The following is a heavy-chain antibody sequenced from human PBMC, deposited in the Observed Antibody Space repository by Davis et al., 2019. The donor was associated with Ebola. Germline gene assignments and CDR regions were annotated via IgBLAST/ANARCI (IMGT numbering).Heavy chain of an antibody. CDR3: AKAGLSIAARPYYYGMDV. Sequence: GESLKISCAASGFTFSSYGMHWVRQAPGKGLEWVAVISYDGSNKYYADSVKGRFTISRDNSKNTLYLQMNSLRAEDTAVYYCAKAGLSIAARPYYYGMDVWGQGTTVTVSS. CDR1: GFTFSSYG. J-gene: IGHJ6*02. D-gene: IGHD6-6*01. CDR2: ISYDGSNK. V-gene: IGHV3-30*18.